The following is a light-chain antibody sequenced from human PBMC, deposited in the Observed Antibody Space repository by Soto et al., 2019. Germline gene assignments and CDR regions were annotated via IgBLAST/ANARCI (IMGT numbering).Light chain of an antibody. CDR3: QQYGSRGT. Sequence: EYVLTQSPGTLSLPTGESATLSCRASQSLTNSFIAWYQQRPGQAPRLLIDDTSSRARGIPDMFSGSGSGTVFTPTISRLAPDDVADYCRQQYGSRGTFGQGTKVDI. CDR2: DTS. V-gene: IGKV3-20*01. CDR1: QSLTNSF. J-gene: IGKJ1*01.